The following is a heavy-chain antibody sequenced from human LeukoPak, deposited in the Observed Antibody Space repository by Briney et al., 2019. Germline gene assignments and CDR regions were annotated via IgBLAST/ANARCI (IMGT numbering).Heavy chain of an antibody. D-gene: IGHD3-22*01. CDR3: VRGNYDNRGYSNAFDI. CDR1: GASISSSY. CDR2: IYYNGNT. V-gene: IGHV4-59*01. Sequence: SGTLSLTCTVSGASISSSYWSWVRQPPGKRLEWIGFIYYNGNTNSNPSLKSRVTISADTSKNQFSLKLTSVTVADTAVYYCVRGNYDNRGYSNAFDIWGQGAMVTVSS. J-gene: IGHJ3*02.